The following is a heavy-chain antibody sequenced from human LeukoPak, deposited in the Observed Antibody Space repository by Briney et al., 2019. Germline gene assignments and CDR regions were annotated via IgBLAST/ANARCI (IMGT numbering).Heavy chain of an antibody. D-gene: IGHD2-2*02. CDR1: GYTFTSYG. Sequence: ASVKVSCKASGYTFTSYGISWVRQAPGQGLEWMGWISAYNGNTNYAQKLQGRVTITRDTSATTAYMELSSLRSDDMAVYYCTLYNYWGQGTLVTVSS. CDR3: TLYNY. CDR2: ISAYNGNT. V-gene: IGHV1-18*03. J-gene: IGHJ4*02.